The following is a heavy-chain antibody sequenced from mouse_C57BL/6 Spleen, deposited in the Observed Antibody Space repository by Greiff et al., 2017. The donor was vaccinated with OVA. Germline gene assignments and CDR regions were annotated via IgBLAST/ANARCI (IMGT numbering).Heavy chain of an antibody. CDR1: GFTFSSYG. V-gene: IGHV5-6*01. CDR2: ISSGGSYT. Sequence: EVKVVDSGGDLVKPGGSLKLSCAASGFTFSSYGMSWVRQTPDKRLEWVATISSGGSYTYYPDSVKGRFTISRDNAKNTLYLQMSSLKSEDTAMYYCARHRDSSYNYFDYWGQGTTLTVSS. D-gene: IGHD1-1*01. J-gene: IGHJ2*01. CDR3: ARHRDSSYNYFDY.